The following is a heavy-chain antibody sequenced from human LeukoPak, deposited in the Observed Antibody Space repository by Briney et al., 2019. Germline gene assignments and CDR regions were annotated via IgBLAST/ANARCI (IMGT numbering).Heavy chain of an antibody. CDR1: GGSISSGGYY. D-gene: IGHD5-18*01. V-gene: IGHV4-61*08. J-gene: IGHJ6*02. Sequence: PSQTLSLTCAVSGGSISSGGYYWSWIRQPPGKGLEWIGYIYYSGSTNYNPSLKSRVTISVDTSKNQFSLKLSSVTAADTAVYYCAREGYSYGVGMDVWGQGTTVTVSS. CDR2: IYYSGST. CDR3: AREGYSYGVGMDV.